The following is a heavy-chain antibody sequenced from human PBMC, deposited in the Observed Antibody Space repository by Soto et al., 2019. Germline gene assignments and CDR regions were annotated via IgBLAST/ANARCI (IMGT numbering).Heavy chain of an antibody. CDR2: IGDNGNNP. CDR1: GVYFVSYT. D-gene: IGHD3-22*01. Sequence: PGGALRNSCAASGVYFVSYTMNWVRQAPGKGLEWVSGIGDNGNNPYYADSVRGRFTVSRDNAKDTLYLQMNGLRAEDTAIYYCAKGGSAFYPRFFDKRGLGILVTVSS. J-gene: IGHJ4*02. CDR3: AKGGSAFYPRFFDK. V-gene: IGHV3-23*01.